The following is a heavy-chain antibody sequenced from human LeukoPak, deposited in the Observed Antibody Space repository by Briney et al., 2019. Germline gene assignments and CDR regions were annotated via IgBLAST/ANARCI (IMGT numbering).Heavy chain of an antibody. V-gene: IGHV4-34*01. CDR1: GGSFSGYY. Sequence: SETLSLTCAVYGGSFSGYYWSWIRQPPGKGLEWIGEINHSGSTNYNPSLKSRVTISVDTSKNQFSLKLSSVTAADTAVYYCARLGDFWSGYSKEPGWFDPWGQGTLVTVSS. CDR3: ARLGDFWSGYSKEPGWFDP. D-gene: IGHD3-3*01. J-gene: IGHJ5*02. CDR2: INHSGST.